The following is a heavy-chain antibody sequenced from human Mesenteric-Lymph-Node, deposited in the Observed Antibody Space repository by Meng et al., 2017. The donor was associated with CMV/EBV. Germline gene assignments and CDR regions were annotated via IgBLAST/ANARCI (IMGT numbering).Heavy chain of an antibody. CDR2: INHSGST. CDR1: GGSFSGYY. D-gene: IGHD2-2*01. V-gene: IGHV4-34*01. CDR3: ASNGGKGYCSSTSCLSPRDYYYGMDV. Sequence: SQTPSLTGAVYGGSFSGYYWSWTRQPPGKGLEWIGEINHSGSTNYNPSLKSRVTISVDTSKNQFSLKLSSVTAADTAVYYCASNGGKGYCSSTSCLSPRDYYYGMDVWGQGTTVTVSS. J-gene: IGHJ6*02.